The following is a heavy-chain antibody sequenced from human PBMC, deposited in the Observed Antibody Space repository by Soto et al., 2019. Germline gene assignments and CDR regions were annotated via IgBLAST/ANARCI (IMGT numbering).Heavy chain of an antibody. Sequence: GGSLRLSCAASGFTFSSYAISWVRQAPGKGLAWVSIISSSDGNKYYADSVKGRFTVSRENSESTRYLEMNSVTAEDTAVYYCAKDRLASGAVARFDPWGQGTLVTVSS. CDR3: AKDRLASGAVARFDP. D-gene: IGHD6-19*01. CDR2: ISSSDGNK. V-gene: IGHV3-23*01. CDR1: GFTFSSYA. J-gene: IGHJ5*02.